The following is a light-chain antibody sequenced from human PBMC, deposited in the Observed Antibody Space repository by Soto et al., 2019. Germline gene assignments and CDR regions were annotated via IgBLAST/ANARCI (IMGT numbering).Light chain of an antibody. J-gene: IGKJ1*01. V-gene: IGKV3-20*01. CDR3: QQYGSSPEA. Sequence: IVLTHSPGTLSLCPGERATLSCRATQSVSSSYLAWYQHKPGQAPRLLIYGASSSATGIPGRFSGSGSGTDFTLTIRRLEPDDFVLYYCQQYGSSPEALGQGSKVDIK. CDR2: GAS. CDR1: QSVSSSY.